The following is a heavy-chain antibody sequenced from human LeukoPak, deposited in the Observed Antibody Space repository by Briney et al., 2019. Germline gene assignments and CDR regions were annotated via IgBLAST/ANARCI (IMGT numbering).Heavy chain of an antibody. D-gene: IGHD2-15*01. V-gene: IGHV3-23*01. CDR1: GFTFSSDA. Sequence: SGGSLRLSCIGTGFTFSSDAMGWVRQAPGKVLEWVSGISGSGGSTYYADSVKGRFTISRDNSKNTLYLQMNSLRVEDTAVYYCAKDRGRTWVQVANWGQGTLVTVSS. CDR2: ISGSGGST. CDR3: AKDRGRTWVQVAN. J-gene: IGHJ4*02.